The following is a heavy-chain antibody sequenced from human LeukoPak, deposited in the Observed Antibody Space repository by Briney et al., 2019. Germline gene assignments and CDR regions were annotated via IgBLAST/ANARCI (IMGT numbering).Heavy chain of an antibody. J-gene: IGHJ4*02. CDR2: IYYSGST. V-gene: IGHV4-59*01. CDR1: GVSISSYY. Sequence: PSETLSLTCTVSGVSISSYYWTWIRQPPGKGLEWIGYIYYSGSTNYNPSLKSRVTISVDTSENQLSLKLSSVTAADTAVYYCARETAGRYYFDYWGQGTLVTVSS. CDR3: ARETAGRYYFDY. D-gene: IGHD2-21*02.